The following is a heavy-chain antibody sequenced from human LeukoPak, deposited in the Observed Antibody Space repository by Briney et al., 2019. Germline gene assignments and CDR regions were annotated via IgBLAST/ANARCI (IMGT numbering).Heavy chain of an antibody. D-gene: IGHD3-22*01. Sequence: SETLSLTCTVSGGSISSYYWSWIRQPPGKGLEWIGYIYYSGSTNYNPSLKSRVTISVDTSKNQFSLKLSSVTAAETAVYYCAHSSGYYYVGYWGQGTLVTVSS. CDR2: IYYSGST. J-gene: IGHJ4*02. CDR1: GGSISSYY. V-gene: IGHV4-59*08. CDR3: AHSSGYYYVGY.